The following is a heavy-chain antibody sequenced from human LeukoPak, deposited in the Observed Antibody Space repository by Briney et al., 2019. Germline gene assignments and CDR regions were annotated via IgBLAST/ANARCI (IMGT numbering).Heavy chain of an antibody. CDR1: GGSVSSGSYY. J-gene: IGHJ4*02. CDR2: IYYSGST. Sequence: NPSETLSLTCTVSGGSVSSGSYYWSWIRQPPGKGLEWIGYIYYSGSTNYNPSLKSRVTISVDTSKNQFSLKLSSVTAADTAVYYCARSIVVVPAAYFDYWGQGTLVTVSS. D-gene: IGHD2-2*01. CDR3: ARSIVVVPAAYFDY. V-gene: IGHV4-61*01.